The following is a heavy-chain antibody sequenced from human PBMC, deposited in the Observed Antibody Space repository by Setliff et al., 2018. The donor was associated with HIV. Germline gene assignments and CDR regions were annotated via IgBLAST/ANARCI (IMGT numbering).Heavy chain of an antibody. J-gene: IGHJ4*02. D-gene: IGHD6-13*01. CDR3: AKGGSSWSRFDY. CDR2: INWNSGTI. CDR1: GFTFVDYA. V-gene: IGHV3-9*01. Sequence: GGSLRLSCAASGFTFVDYAMHWGRQAPGKGLEWVSGINWNSGTIAYADFVKGRFTISRDNTKNTLYLQINSLRGEDTAVYYCAKGGSSWSRFDYWGQGTLVTVSS.